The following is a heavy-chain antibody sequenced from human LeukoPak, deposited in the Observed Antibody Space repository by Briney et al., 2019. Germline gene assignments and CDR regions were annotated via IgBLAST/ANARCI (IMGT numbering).Heavy chain of an antibody. J-gene: IGHJ4*02. V-gene: IGHV4-34*01. CDR2: TNHSGST. D-gene: IGHD5-18*01. CDR1: GGSFSGYY. Sequence: SETLSLTCAVYGGSFSGYYWSWIRQPPGKGLEWIGETNHSGSTNYNPSLKSRVTISVDTSKNQFSLKLSSVTAADTAVYYCARGMDTAMVKGLECLDYWGQGTLVTVSS. CDR3: ARGMDTAMVKGLECLDY.